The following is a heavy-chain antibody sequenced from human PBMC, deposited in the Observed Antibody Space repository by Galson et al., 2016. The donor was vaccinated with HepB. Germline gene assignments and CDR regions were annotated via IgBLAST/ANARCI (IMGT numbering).Heavy chain of an antibody. V-gene: IGHV5-51*01. CDR3: ANYATPSRAAEYFQN. CDR1: GYNFSRHW. J-gene: IGHJ1*01. CDR2: IYPDDSDI. D-gene: IGHD2-2*01. Sequence: QSGAEVKKPGESLRISCTGSGYNFSRHWLGWVRQMPGKGLEWMGIIYPDDSDIRYSPSFQGQVTISADKSISTAYLQWTSLKASDSAIYYCANYATPSRAAEYFQNWGQGTLVTVSS.